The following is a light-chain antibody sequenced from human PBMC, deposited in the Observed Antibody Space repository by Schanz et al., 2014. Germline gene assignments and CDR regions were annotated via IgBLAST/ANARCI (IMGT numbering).Light chain of an antibody. V-gene: IGLV2-14*01. CDR3: CSYSHTRTFVL. Sequence: SALTQPASVSGSPGQSITISCTGTSSDVGGYNFVSWYQQHPGKAPKLMIHDVSNRPSGVSNRFSGSKSGNTASLTISGLQAEDEATYYCCSYSHTRTFVLFGGGTKLTVL. CDR2: DVS. CDR1: SSDVGGYNF. J-gene: IGLJ2*01.